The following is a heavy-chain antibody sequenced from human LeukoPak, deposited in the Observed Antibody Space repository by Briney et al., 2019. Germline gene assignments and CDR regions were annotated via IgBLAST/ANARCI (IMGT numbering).Heavy chain of an antibody. D-gene: IGHD2-2*01. Sequence: GGSLRLSCEVSGFTFSSYWMSWVRQAPGKGLEWVANIKQDGSEKYYVDSVKGRFTLSRDNAKNSLYLQMNSLRAEDTAVYYCASDATSSPRVFGYWGQGIPVTVSS. CDR3: ASDATSSPRVFGY. V-gene: IGHV3-7*01. J-gene: IGHJ4*02. CDR2: IKQDGSEK. CDR1: GFTFSSYW.